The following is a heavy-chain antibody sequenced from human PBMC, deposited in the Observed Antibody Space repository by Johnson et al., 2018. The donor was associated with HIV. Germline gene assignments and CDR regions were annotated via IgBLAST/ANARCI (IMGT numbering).Heavy chain of an antibody. CDR2: INWNGGRT. J-gene: IGHJ3*02. V-gene: IGHV3-20*04. CDR1: GFTFDDYG. CDR3: ARTLKWELGLPDCDAFYI. D-gene: IGHD1-26*01. Sequence: VQLVESGGGVVRPGGSLRLSCAASGFTFDDYGMSWVRQAPGKGLEWVSGINWNGGRTGYTDSVNGRFTISRDNARNSLYLQMNSLRAEDTALYYWARTLKWELGLPDCDAFYIWGQGTMVTVSS.